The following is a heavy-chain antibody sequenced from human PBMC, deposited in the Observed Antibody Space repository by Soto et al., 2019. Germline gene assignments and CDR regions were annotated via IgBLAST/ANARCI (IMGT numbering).Heavy chain of an antibody. Sequence: GGSLRLSCAASGFTFSSYGMHWVRQAPGKGLEWVAVISYDGSNKYYADSVKGRFTISRDNSKNTLYLQMNSLRAEDTAVYYCAKDQGTYYYDSSGYYPGRYYYGMDVWGQGTTVTVSS. D-gene: IGHD3-22*01. V-gene: IGHV3-30*18. CDR3: AKDQGTYYYDSSGYYPGRYYYGMDV. CDR2: ISYDGSNK. J-gene: IGHJ6*02. CDR1: GFTFSSYG.